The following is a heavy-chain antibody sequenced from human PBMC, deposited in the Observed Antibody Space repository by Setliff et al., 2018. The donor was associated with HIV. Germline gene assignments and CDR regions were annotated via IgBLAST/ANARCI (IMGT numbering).Heavy chain of an antibody. D-gene: IGHD1-26*01. CDR1: GYTFSNFA. Sequence: GASVKVSCKASGYTFSNFAIGWLRQAPGQGLEWMGWISSYSDNTFYARSLQGRVTMTTDTASSTSYMELRNLRSDDTAMYYCARIRAGALLNAFDIWAQGTMVTVSS. J-gene: IGHJ3*02. CDR3: ARIRAGALLNAFDI. CDR2: ISSYSDNT. V-gene: IGHV1-18*01.